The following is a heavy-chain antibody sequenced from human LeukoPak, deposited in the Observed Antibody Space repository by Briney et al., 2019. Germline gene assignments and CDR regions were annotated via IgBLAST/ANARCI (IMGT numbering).Heavy chain of an antibody. V-gene: IGHV3-21*01. D-gene: IGHD3-10*01. CDR1: GFTFVSYT. CDR3: ARDYGSGNYFLYFDS. J-gene: IGHJ4*02. Sequence: GGSLRLSCAASGFTFVSYTMNGVRQAPGKGLEWVSSISSSSTYIYYADSVKGRFTISRDNAKNSLSLQMNSLRAEDTAAYSCARDYGSGNYFLYFDSWGQGPLVPVSS. CDR2: ISSSSTYI.